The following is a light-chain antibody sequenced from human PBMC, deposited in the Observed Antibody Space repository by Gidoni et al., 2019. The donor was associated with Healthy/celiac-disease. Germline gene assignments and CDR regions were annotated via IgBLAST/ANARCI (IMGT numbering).Light chain of an antibody. Sequence: DIPLTHSPSSLSASVGDRVTITCQASQSISSYLNWYQQKPGKAPKLLIYAASSLQSGVPSRFSGSGSGTDFTLTISSLQPEDFATYYCQQNDSTPYTFGQXTKLEIK. CDR1: QSISSY. J-gene: IGKJ2*01. CDR3: QQNDSTPYT. CDR2: AAS. V-gene: IGKV1-39*01.